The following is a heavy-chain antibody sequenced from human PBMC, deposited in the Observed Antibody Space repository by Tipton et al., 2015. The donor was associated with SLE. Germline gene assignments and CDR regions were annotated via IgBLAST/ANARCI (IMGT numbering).Heavy chain of an antibody. CDR3: ARDVAAEFDY. J-gene: IGHJ4*02. D-gene: IGHD6-13*01. V-gene: IGHV4-39*07. CDR2: INHSGST. CDR1: GGSIFSSNYY. Sequence: TLSLTCIVSGGSIFSSNYYWGWFRQPPGKGLEWIGEINHSGSTNYNPSLKSRVTISVDTSKNQFSLKLSSVTAADTAVYYCARDVAAEFDYWGQGTLVTVSS.